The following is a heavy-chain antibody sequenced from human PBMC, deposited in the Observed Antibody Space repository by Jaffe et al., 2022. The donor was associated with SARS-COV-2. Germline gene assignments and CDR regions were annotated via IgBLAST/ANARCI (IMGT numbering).Heavy chain of an antibody. Sequence: QVQLQESGPGLVKPSQTLSLTCTVSGGSISSGSYYWSWIRQPAGKGLEWIGRIYTSGSTNYNPSLKSRVTISVDTSKNQFSLKLSSVTAADTAVYYCARDSYGAGDFDYWGQGTLVTVSS. CDR3: ARDSYGAGDFDY. D-gene: IGHD6-19*01. V-gene: IGHV4-61*02. CDR2: IYTSGST. CDR1: GGSISSGSYY. J-gene: IGHJ4*02.